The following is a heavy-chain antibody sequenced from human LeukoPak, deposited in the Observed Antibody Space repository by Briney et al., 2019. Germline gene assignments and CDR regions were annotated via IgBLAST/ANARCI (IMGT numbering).Heavy chain of an antibody. D-gene: IGHD1-20*01. Sequence: PSQTLSLTCSVYGGSISSGGYSWSWIRQPPGKGLEWIGYIYHSGSTNYNPSLKSRVTISVDTSKNQFSLKLSSVTAADTAVYYCARGRGDNWNAVGSEVFDYWGQGTLVTVSS. CDR3: ARGRGDNWNAVGSEVFDY. CDR2: IYHSGST. J-gene: IGHJ4*02. V-gene: IGHV4-30-2*01. CDR1: GGSISSGGYS.